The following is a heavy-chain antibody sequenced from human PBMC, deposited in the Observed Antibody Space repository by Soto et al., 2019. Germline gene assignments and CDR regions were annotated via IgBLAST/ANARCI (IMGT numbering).Heavy chain of an antibody. D-gene: IGHD3-10*01. J-gene: IGHJ4*02. CDR1: GYNFAIYW. V-gene: IGHV5-51*01. Sequence: GESLKISCKGSGYNFAIYWIGWVRQMPGKGLEWMGIIYPGDSDTRYSPSFQGHVTISADSSSSTAYLQWSSLKASDTAMYYCARHMNDGSGSYYDAGFDYWGQGTLVTVSS. CDR3: ARHMNDGSGSYYDAGFDY. CDR2: IYPGDSDT.